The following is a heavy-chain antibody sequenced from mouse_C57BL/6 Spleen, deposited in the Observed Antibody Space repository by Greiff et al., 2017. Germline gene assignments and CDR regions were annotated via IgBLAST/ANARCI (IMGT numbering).Heavy chain of an antibody. Sequence: QVQLQQSGAELMKPGASVKLSCKATGYTFTGYWIEWVKQRPGHGLEWIGEILPGSGSTNYNEKFKGQATITADTSSNTAYMQLTSLTTEYSAIYYCASPFYPYYAMDYWGQGTSVTVSS. CDR2: ILPGSGST. CDR1: GYTFTGYW. CDR3: ASPFYPYYAMDY. J-gene: IGHJ4*01. D-gene: IGHD2-3*01. V-gene: IGHV1-9*01.